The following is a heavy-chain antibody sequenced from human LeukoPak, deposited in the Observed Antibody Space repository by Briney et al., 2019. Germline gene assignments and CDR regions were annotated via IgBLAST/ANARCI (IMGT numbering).Heavy chain of an antibody. J-gene: IGHJ4*02. CDR1: GFTSSNYW. V-gene: IGHV3-7*01. CDR3: ARDYTFGLPEY. Sequence: PGGSLTLSCAASGFTSSNYWMSWVRQAPGKGLDWVANIKRDGSEKYYVDSVKGRFTISRDNAKNSLYLQMNSLRVEDTAVYYCARDYTFGLPEYWGQGGLVTVSS. CDR2: IKRDGSEK. D-gene: IGHD3-3*01.